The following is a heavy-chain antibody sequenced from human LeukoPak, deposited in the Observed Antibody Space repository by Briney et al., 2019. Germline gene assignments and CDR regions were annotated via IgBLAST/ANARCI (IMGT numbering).Heavy chain of an antibody. CDR1: GFTVSSNY. CDR2: IYSGGST. D-gene: IGHD3-22*01. Sequence: GGSLRLSCAASGFTVSSNYMSWVRQAPGKGLEWVSIIYSGGSTYYADSVKGRFTISRDNSKNTLYLQMNSLRAEDTAVYYCAREIRPYYYDSSGYYFDYWGQGTLVTVSS. J-gene: IGHJ4*02. CDR3: AREIRPYYYDSSGYYFDY. V-gene: IGHV3-53*01.